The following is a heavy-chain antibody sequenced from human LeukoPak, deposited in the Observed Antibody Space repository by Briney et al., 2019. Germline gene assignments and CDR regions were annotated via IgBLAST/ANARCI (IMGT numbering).Heavy chain of an antibody. CDR2: ISPSGGST. D-gene: IGHD3-22*01. J-gene: IGHJ4*02. Sequence: GASVKVSCKASGYTFTSYYMHWVRQAPGQGLEWMGIISPSGGSTSYAQKFQGRVTMTRDTSTSTVYMELSSLRSEDTAVYYCARDPYYDSSGYYYPADYWGQGTLVTVSS. V-gene: IGHV1-46*01. CDR3: ARDPYYDSSGYYYPADY. CDR1: GYTFTSYY.